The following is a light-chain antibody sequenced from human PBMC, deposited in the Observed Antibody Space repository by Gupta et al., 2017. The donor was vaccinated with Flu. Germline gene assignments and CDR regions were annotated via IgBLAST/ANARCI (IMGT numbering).Light chain of an antibody. CDR3: QQYDGSPT. J-gene: IGKJ2*01. CDR1: QTVSTNY. Sequence: EIVLTQSPGTLSLSPGERATLSCSASQTVSTNYLAWYQQKPGQAPRLLIYGASSSATGSPDRFSGRGSLKDLTLTSRRRESEDSAAYCGQQYDGSPTFGQGTRLEMK. V-gene: IGKV3-20*01. CDR2: GAS.